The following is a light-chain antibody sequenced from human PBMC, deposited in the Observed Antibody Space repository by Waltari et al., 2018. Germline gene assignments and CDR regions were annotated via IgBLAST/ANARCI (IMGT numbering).Light chain of an antibody. CDR1: QGIKNF. CDR3: QQFYSLPLT. CDR2: FAS. Sequence: CRASQGIKNFLGWYQHKPGKAPRLLLYFASRLESGVPSRFGGSGSGTDFTLTISSLQPEDFATYYCQQFYSLPLTFGQGTKLEIK. J-gene: IGKJ2*01. V-gene: IGKV1-NL1*01.